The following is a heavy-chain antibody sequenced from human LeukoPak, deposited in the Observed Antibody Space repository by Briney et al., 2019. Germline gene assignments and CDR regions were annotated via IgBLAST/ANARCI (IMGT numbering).Heavy chain of an antibody. D-gene: IGHD5-18*01. CDR3: ARAASWIQPGDY. CDR2: INAGNGNT. V-gene: IGHV1-3*01. CDR1: GYTFTSYA. Sequence: GASVKVSCKASGYTFTSYAMHWVRQAPGQRLEWMGWINAGNGNTKYSQKFQGRVTITRDTSASTAYMELSSLRSEDTAVYYCARAASWIQPGDYWGQGTLVTVSS. J-gene: IGHJ4*02.